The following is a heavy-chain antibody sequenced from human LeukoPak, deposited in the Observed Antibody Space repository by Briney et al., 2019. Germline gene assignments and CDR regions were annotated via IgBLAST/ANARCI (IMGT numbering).Heavy chain of an antibody. CDR1: GYTFTIYG. D-gene: IGHD3-22*01. CDR2: INPNSGGT. V-gene: IGHV1-2*06. Sequence: ASVKVSCKASGYTFTIYGISWVRQAPGQGLEWMGRINPNSGGTNYAQKFQGRVTMTRDTSISTAYMELSRLRSDDTAVYYCARVEYYYDSSGYYFFDYWGQGTLVTVSS. CDR3: ARVEYYYDSSGYYFFDY. J-gene: IGHJ4*02.